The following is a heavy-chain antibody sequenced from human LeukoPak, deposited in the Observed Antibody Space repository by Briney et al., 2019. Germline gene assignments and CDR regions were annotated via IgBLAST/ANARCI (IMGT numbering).Heavy chain of an antibody. D-gene: IGHD3-10*01. CDR2: INHSGST. V-gene: IGHV4-34*01. Sequence: PSETLSLTCAVYGGSFSGYYWSWIRQPPGKGLEWIGEINHSGSTNYNPSLKSRVTISVDTSKNQFSLKLSSVTAADTAVYYCAKDRGFGDYFPFFYWGQGTLVTVSS. J-gene: IGHJ4*02. CDR3: AKDRGFGDYFPFFY. CDR1: GGSFSGYY.